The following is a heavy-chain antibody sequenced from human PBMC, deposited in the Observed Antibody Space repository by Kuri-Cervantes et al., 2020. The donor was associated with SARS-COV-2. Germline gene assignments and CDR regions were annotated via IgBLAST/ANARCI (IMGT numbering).Heavy chain of an antibody. D-gene: IGHD1-26*01. J-gene: IGHJ6*03. Sequence: ASVKVSCKASGYTFTSYAMHWVRQAPGQRLEGMGWINAGNGYTKYSQKFQGRVTITRDRYASAGYMELSILRSEDTDGYDCARDRSYRGIYCYYMDVWGKGTTVTVSS. V-gene: IGHV1-3*01. CDR1: GYTFTSYA. CDR2: INAGNGYT. CDR3: ARDRSYRGIYCYYMDV.